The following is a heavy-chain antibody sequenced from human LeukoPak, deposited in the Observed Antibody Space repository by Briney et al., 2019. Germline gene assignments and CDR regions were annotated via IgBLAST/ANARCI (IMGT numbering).Heavy chain of an antibody. CDR1: GYTFTDYY. D-gene: IGHD4-17*01. CDR3: ARGLGTVTTLNYYVAD. V-gene: IGHV1-2*02. J-gene: IGHJ4*02. Sequence: ASVKVSCKASGYTFTDYYMHWVRQAPGQGLEWMGWINPNNGGANYARKFQGRVTMTRDTSISTAYMEVSRLRSDDTAVYYCARGLGTVTTLNYYVADWGQGTLVTVSS. CDR2: INPNNGGA.